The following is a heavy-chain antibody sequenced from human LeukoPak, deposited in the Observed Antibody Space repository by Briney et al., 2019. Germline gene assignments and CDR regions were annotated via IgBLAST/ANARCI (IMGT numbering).Heavy chain of an antibody. CDR2: IYHTGST. Sequence: SETLSLTCTISGGSVSDYYWSWIRQSPGKGLEWIGYIYHTGSTSYSPSLKSRVTISADTSQNQFSLKLSSVTAADTAVYYCARGGSWTDYWGQGTLVTVSS. D-gene: IGHD2-15*01. CDR1: GGSVSDYY. J-gene: IGHJ4*02. V-gene: IGHV4-59*02. CDR3: ARGGSWTDY.